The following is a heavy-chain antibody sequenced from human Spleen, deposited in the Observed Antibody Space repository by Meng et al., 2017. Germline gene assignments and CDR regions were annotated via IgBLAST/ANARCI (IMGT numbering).Heavy chain of an antibody. CDR1: GFTFSSYA. D-gene: IGHD5-24*01. Sequence: GESLKISCAASGFTFSSYAMSWVRQAPGKGLEWVSAISGSGGSTYYADSVKGRFTISRDNSKNTLYLQMNSLRAEDTAVYYCAKDRAPRTRSADYWGQGKLVTVSS. CDR3: AKDRAPRTRSADY. V-gene: IGHV3-23*01. CDR2: ISGSGGST. J-gene: IGHJ4*02.